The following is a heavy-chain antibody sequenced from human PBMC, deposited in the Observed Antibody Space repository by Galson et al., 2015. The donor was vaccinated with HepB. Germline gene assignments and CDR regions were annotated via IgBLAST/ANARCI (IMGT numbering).Heavy chain of an antibody. D-gene: IGHD3-10*01. V-gene: IGHV6-1*01. Sequence: CAISGDSVSNNNVGWNWIRQSPSRGLEWLGRTYYRSKFYYDYAESVKSRIIINPDTSKNQISLHLNSVTPEDTAVYYCTRVRQLGQDFHHWGQGTLVTVSS. CDR2: TYYRSKFYY. CDR1: GDSVSNNNVG. CDR3: TRVRQLGQDFHH. J-gene: IGHJ4*02.